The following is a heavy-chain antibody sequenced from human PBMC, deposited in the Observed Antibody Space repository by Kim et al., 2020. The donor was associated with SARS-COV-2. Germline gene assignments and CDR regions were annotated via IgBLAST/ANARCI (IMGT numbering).Heavy chain of an antibody. CDR1: GGSIIDYY. CDR2: IYHSGST. CDR3: ARDKGGSSWTLFDY. D-gene: IGHD6-13*01. J-gene: IGHJ4*02. V-gene: IGHV4-59*01. Sequence: SETLSLTCTVSGGSIIDYYWNWIQQPPGKGLEWIGHIYHSGSTIYNPSLKSRVTISVDTSKNQFSLRVNSVTAADTAVYYCARDKGGSSWTLFDYWGRGT.